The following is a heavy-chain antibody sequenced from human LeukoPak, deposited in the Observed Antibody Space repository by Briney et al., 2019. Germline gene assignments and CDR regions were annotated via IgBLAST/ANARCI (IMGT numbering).Heavy chain of an antibody. Sequence: GGSLRLSCAASGFTFSSYGMHWVRQAPGRGLEWVAFIRNDGSNKYYADSVKGRFTISRDNSKNTLYLQLNSLRPEDTAVYYCAKGQTGYWGQGTLVTVSS. CDR3: AKGQTGY. CDR1: GFTFSSYG. J-gene: IGHJ4*02. V-gene: IGHV3-30*02. CDR2: IRNDGSNK.